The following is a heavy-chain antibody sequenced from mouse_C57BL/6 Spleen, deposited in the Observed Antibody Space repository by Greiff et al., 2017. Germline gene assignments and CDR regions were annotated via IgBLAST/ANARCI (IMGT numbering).Heavy chain of an antibody. CDR1: GYTFTSYW. J-gene: IGHJ4*01. CDR2: IYPGSGST. CDR3: ARFYYYDYGYYYAMDY. V-gene: IGHV1-55*01. Sequence: QVQLQQPGAELVKPGASVKMSCKASGYTFTSYWITWVKQRPGQGLEWIGDIYPGSGSTNYNEKFKSKATLTVDTSSSTAYMQLSSLTSADSAVYYWARFYYYDYGYYYAMDYWGQGTSVTVSS. D-gene: IGHD2-4*01.